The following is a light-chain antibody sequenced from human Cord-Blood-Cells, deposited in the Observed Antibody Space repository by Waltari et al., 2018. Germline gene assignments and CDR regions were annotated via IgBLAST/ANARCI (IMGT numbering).Light chain of an antibody. V-gene: IGLV10-54*01. CDR2: RNN. J-gene: IGLJ3*02. CDR1: SNNVGNQG. CDR3: SAWDSSLSAWV. Sequence: QAGLTQPSSVSKGSRQTATLTCTGNSNNVGNQGAAWLQQHQGHPPKLLSYRNNNRPSGISERLSASRSGNTASLTITGLQPEDEADYYCSAWDSSLSAWVFGGGTKLTVL.